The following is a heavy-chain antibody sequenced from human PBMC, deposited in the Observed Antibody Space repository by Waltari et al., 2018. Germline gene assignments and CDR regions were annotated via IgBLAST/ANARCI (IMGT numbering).Heavy chain of an antibody. D-gene: IGHD1-26*01. CDR3: AKDGEGATGYYYYGMDV. J-gene: IGHJ6*02. Sequence: EVQLLESGGGLVQPGGSLRLSCAASGFPFSSYAMSWVRQAPGKGLEWVSAISGSGGSTYYADSVKGRFTISRDNSKNTLYLQMNSLRAEDTAVYYCAKDGEGATGYYYYGMDVWGQGTTVTVSS. CDR2: ISGSGGST. CDR1: GFPFSSYA. V-gene: IGHV3-23*01.